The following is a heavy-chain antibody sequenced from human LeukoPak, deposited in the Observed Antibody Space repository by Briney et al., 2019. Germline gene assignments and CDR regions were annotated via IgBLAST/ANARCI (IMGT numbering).Heavy chain of an antibody. CDR2: IFSSGST. CDR3: AREGRRLVVEATIVVHAFDI. J-gene: IGHJ3*02. D-gene: IGHD2-15*01. CDR1: GGSLSSYS. Sequence: PSETLSLTCTVSGGSLSSYSWSWIRQPAGKGLEWIGRIFSSGSTNYHPSLKSRVTMSVDTSKNQFSLKLSSVTAADTALYYCAREGRRLVVEATIVVHAFDIWGQGTMVTVSS. V-gene: IGHV4-4*07.